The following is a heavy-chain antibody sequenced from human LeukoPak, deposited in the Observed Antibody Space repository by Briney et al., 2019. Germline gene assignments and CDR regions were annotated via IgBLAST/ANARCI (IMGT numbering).Heavy chain of an antibody. CDR2: IRYDGSNK. D-gene: IGHD3-22*01. CDR3: AKFEPHYDSSGLDY. CDR1: GFTFSSYG. V-gene: IGHV3-30*02. J-gene: IGHJ4*02. Sequence: PGGSLRLSCAASGFTFSSYGMHWVRQAPGKGLEWVAFIRYDGSNKYYADSVKGRFTISRDNSKNTLYLQMNSLRAEDTAVYYCAKFEPHYDSSGLDYWGQGTLVTVSS.